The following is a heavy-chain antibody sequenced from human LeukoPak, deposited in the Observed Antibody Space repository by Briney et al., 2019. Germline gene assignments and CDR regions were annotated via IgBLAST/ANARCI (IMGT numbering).Heavy chain of an antibody. CDR1: GFTFSNYW. CDR2: IKQDGTEK. Sequence: PGGSLRLSCVASGFTFSNYWMSWVRQAPGKGLEWVANIKQDGTEKYYVDSVKGRFTISRDNAKNSLYLQMNSLRGEDTALYYCARDKEVGPTLFDYWGQGTLVTVSS. D-gene: IGHD1-26*01. CDR3: ARDKEVGPTLFDY. J-gene: IGHJ4*02. V-gene: IGHV3-7*01.